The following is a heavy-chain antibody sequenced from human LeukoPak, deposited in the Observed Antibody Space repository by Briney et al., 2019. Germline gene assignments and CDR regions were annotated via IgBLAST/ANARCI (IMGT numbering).Heavy chain of an antibody. V-gene: IGHV3-30*18. J-gene: IGHJ4*02. CDR3: AKGQYYYDSSGPPMDY. CDR1: GFTFSSYG. CDR2: ISYDGSNK. Sequence: GGSLRLSCAASGFTFSSYGMHWVRQAPGKGLEWVAVISYDGSNKYYADSVKGRFTISRDNSKNTLYLQMNSLRAEDTAVYYCAKGQYYYDSSGPPMDYWGQGTLVTVSS. D-gene: IGHD3-22*01.